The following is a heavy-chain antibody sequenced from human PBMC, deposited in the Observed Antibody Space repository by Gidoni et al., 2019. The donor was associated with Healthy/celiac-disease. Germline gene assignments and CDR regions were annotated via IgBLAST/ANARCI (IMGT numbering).Heavy chain of an antibody. CDR3: ARPPADSSGGHVAFDI. J-gene: IGHJ3*02. CDR2: IYYSGST. Sequence: QLQLQESGPGLVKPSETLSLTCTVSGGSISRSSYYWGWIRPPPGKGLEWIGSIYYSGSTYYNPSLKSRVTISVDTSKNQFSLKLSSVTAADTAVYYCARPPADSSGGHVAFDIWGQGTMVTVSS. D-gene: IGHD6-19*01. CDR1: GGSISRSSYY. V-gene: IGHV4-39*01.